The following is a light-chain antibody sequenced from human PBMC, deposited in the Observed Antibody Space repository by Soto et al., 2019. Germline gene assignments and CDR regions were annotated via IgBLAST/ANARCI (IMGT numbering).Light chain of an antibody. CDR2: EGS. V-gene: IGLV2-23*01. CDR1: SSDVGSYNL. Sequence: QSALTQPASVSGSPGQSITISCTGTSSDVGSYNLVSWYQQHPGKAPKLMIYEGSKRPSGVSNRFSGSKSCNTASLTISGLQAEDEADYYCCSYAGSSTPVVFGGGTKVTVL. CDR3: CSYAGSSTPVV. J-gene: IGLJ2*01.